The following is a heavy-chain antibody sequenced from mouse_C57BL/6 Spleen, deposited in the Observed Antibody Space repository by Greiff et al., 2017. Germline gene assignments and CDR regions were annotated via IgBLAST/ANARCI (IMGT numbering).Heavy chain of an antibody. Sequence: EVMLVESGGDLVKPGGSLKLSCAASGFTFSSYGMSWVRQTPDKRLEWVATISSGGSYTYYPDSVKGRFTISRDNAKNTLYLQMSSLKSEDTAMYYCARQEGVVAPDWFAYWGQGTLVTVSA. J-gene: IGHJ3*01. V-gene: IGHV5-6*01. D-gene: IGHD1-1*01. CDR2: ISSGGSYT. CDR3: ARQEGVVAPDWFAY. CDR1: GFTFSSYG.